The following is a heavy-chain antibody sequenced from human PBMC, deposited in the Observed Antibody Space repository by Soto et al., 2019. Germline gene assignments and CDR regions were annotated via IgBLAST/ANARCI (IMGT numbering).Heavy chain of an antibody. V-gene: IGHV4-4*02. CDR2: IYHSGAT. J-gene: IGHJ4*02. D-gene: IGHD1-1*01. CDR1: GDSISSSNW. CDR3: ARGLGTGTDF. Sequence: QVQLQESGPGLVKPSGTLSLTCAVSGDSISSSNWWSWVRQAPGKGLEWIGEIYHSGATTYNPSLKSRATISGDPSKKHFSLKLASWTAADPAVYFFARGLGTGTDFWGRGTLVTVAS.